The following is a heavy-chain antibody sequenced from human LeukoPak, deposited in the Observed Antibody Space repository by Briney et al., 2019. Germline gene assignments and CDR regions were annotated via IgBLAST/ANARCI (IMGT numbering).Heavy chain of an antibody. D-gene: IGHD5-18*01. J-gene: IGHJ4*02. Sequence: ASVKVSCKASGYTFTSYGISWVRQAPGQGLEWMGWISAYNGNTNYAQKLQGRVTMTTDTSTSTAYMELRSLRSDDTAVYYCARAPRVDTAVDFDYWGQGTLVTVSS. CDR3: ARAPRVDTAVDFDY. CDR2: ISAYNGNT. V-gene: IGHV1-18*01. CDR1: GYTFTSYG.